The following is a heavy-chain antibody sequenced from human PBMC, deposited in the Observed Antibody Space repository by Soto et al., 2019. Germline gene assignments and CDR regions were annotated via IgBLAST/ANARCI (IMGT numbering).Heavy chain of an antibody. Sequence: SETLSLTCAVSGGSISSGGYSWSWIRQPPGKGLEWIGYIYHSGSTYYNPSLKSRVTISVDRSQNLFSLKLASVTAADTAVYYGVRSEATALDYWGQGTLVTVSS. CDR3: VRSEATALDY. CDR1: GGSISSGGYS. J-gene: IGHJ4*02. V-gene: IGHV4-30-2*01. CDR2: IYHSGST.